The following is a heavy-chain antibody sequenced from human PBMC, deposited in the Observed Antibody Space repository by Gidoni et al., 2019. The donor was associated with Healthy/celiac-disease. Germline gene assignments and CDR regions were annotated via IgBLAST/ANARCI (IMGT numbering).Heavy chain of an antibody. CDR1: EFTFSDYY. Sequence: QVQLVESGRGWVKPGGSRGLSGEASEFTFSDYYMSWIRQAPGKGLEWVSYIISSGSTIYYADSVQGRFTISRDNAKNSLYLHMNSLRAEDTAVYYCARDRGYCSSTSCYNFNWFDPWGQGTLVTVSS. D-gene: IGHD2-2*02. J-gene: IGHJ5*02. CDR3: ARDRGYCSSTSCYNFNWFDP. CDR2: IISSGSTI. V-gene: IGHV3-11*01.